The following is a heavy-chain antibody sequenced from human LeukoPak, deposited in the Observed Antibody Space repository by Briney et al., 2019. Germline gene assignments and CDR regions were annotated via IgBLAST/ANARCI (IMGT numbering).Heavy chain of an antibody. J-gene: IGHJ3*02. CDR3: ARESDAFDI. CDR2: IWYDGSNK. V-gene: IGHV3-33*01. Sequence: PGRSLRLSCAAPGFTFSSYGMHWVRQAPGKGLEWVAVIWYDGSNKYYADSVKGRFTISRDNSKNTLYLQMNSLRAEDTAVYYCARESDAFDIWGQGTMVTVSS. CDR1: GFTFSSYG.